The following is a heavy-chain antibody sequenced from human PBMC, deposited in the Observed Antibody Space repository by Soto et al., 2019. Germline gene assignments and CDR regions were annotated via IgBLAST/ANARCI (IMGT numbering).Heavy chain of an antibody. D-gene: IGHD3-22*01. J-gene: IGHJ3*02. Sequence: QVQLQESGPGLVKPSQTLSLTCTVSGGSISSGGYYWSWIRQHPGKGLEWIGYIYYSGSTYYNPSLKSRVTISVDTSKNQFSLKLNSVTAADTAVYYCASFTDTYYYDSSGYYSGSAAFDIWGQGTMVTVSS. V-gene: IGHV4-31*03. CDR3: ASFTDTYYYDSSGYYSGSAAFDI. CDR2: IYYSGST. CDR1: GGSISSGGYY.